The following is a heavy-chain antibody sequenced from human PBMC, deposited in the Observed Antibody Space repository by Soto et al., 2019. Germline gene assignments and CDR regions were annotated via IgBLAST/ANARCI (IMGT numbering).Heavy chain of an antibody. J-gene: IGHJ4*02. CDR3: ARESEDLTSNFDY. CDR2: ISSTTNYI. CDR1: GFTFTSYT. V-gene: IGHV3-21*06. Sequence: GGSLRLSCVASGFTFTSYTMNWVRQAPGKGLEWVSSISSTTNYIYYGDSMKGRFTISRDNAKNSLYLEMNSLRAEDTAVYYCARESEDLTSNFDYWGQGTLVTVSS.